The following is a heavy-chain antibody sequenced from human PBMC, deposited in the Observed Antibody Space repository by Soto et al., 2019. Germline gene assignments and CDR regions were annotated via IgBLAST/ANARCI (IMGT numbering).Heavy chain of an antibody. V-gene: IGHV3-66*01. CDR3: ARETDYGGNPFDY. CDR2: IYSGGST. D-gene: IGHD4-17*01. Sequence: EVQLVESGGGLVQPGGSLRLSCAASGFTVSSNYMSWVRQAPGKGLEWVSVIYSGGSTYYADSVKGRFTISRDNSKNTRYLQMNSLRAEDTAVYYCARETDYGGNPFDYWGQGTLVTVSS. CDR1: GFTVSSNY. J-gene: IGHJ4*02.